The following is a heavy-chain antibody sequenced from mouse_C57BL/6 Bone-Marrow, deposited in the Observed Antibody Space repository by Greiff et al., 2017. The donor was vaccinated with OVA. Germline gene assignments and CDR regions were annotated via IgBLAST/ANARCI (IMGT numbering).Heavy chain of an antibody. Sequence: QVQLKQSGAELVRPGASVTLSCKASGYTFTDYEMHWVKQTPVHGLEWIGAIDPETGGTAYNQKFKGKAILTADKSSSTAYLELRSLTSEDYAVYYCTRGYSNSYAMDYWCRGTAATVSS. J-gene: IGHJ4*01. CDR1: GYTFTDYE. CDR3: TRGYSNSYAMDY. CDR2: IDPETGGT. V-gene: IGHV1-15*01. D-gene: IGHD2-5*01.